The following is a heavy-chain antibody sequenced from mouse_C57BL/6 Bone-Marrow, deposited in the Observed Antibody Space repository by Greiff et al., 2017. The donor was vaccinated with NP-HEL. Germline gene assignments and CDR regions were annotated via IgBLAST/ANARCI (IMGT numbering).Heavy chain of an antibody. Sequence: VKLVESGPELVKPGASVKISCKASGYAFSSSWMNWVKQRPGKGLEWIGRIYPGDGDTNYNGKFKGKATLTADKSSSTAYMQLSSLTSEDSAVYFCARSTSNYYFDYWGQGTTLTVSS. V-gene: IGHV1-82*01. CDR1: GYAFSSSW. CDR2: IYPGDGDT. J-gene: IGHJ2*01. D-gene: IGHD2-5*01. CDR3: ARSTSNYYFDY.